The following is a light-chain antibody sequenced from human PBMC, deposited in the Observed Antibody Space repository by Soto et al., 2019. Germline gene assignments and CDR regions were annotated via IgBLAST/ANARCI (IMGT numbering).Light chain of an antibody. CDR1: QSVSSSY. J-gene: IGKJ5*01. CDR2: GAS. V-gene: IGKV3-20*01. CDR3: QQYGSSPPVT. Sequence: EIVLTQSPGTLSLSPGERATLSCRASQSVSSSYLAWHQQKPGQAPRLLIYGASVRATGIPDRFSGSGSGTDFTLTISRLEPEDFAVYYCQQYGSSPPVTFGQGTRLEIK.